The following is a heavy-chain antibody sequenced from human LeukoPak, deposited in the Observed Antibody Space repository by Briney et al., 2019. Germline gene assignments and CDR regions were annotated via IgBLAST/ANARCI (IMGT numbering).Heavy chain of an antibody. CDR2: ISWNSGSI. J-gene: IGHJ4*02. CDR1: GFTFDDYA. Sequence: GRSLRLSCAASGFTFDDYAMHWVRHAPGKGLEWVSGISWNSGSIGYADSVKGRFTISRDNAKNTLYLQMNSLRPEDTAVYYCARREGSSWYYFDYWGQGTLVTVSS. CDR3: ARREGSSWYYFDY. V-gene: IGHV3-9*01. D-gene: IGHD6-13*01.